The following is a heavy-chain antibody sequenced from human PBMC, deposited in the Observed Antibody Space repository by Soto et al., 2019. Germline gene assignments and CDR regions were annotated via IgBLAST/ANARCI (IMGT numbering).Heavy chain of an antibody. V-gene: IGHV4-30-4*01. D-gene: IGHD4-17*01. CDR3: AREDYGDLHFDY. J-gene: IGHJ4*02. CDR1: GGSISSGDYY. CDR2: IYYSGST. Sequence: QVQLQESGPGLVKPSQTLSLTCTVSGGSISSGDYYWSWIRQPPGKGLEWIGYIYYSGSTYCNPSLKSRVTVSVDASKNQFSLKLSSVTAADTAVYYCAREDYGDLHFDYWGQGSLGTVSS.